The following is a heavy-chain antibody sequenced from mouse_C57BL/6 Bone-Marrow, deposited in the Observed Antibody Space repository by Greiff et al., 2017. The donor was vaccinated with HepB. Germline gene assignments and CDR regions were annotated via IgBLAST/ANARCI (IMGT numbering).Heavy chain of an antibody. V-gene: IGHV1-78*01. CDR1: GYTFTDHT. CDR2: IYPRDGST. Sequence: QVQLQQSDAELVKPGASVKISCKVSGYTFTDHTIHWMKQRPEQGLEWIGYIYPRDGSTKYNEKFKGKATLTADKSSSTAYMQLNSLTSEDSAVYFCARKEAYYSNYWYFDVWGTGTTVTVSS. J-gene: IGHJ1*03. D-gene: IGHD2-5*01. CDR3: ARKEAYYSNYWYFDV.